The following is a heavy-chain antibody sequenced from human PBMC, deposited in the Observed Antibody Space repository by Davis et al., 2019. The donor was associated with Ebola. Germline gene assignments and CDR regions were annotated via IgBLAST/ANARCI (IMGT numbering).Heavy chain of an antibody. Sequence: MPSETLSLTCAVYGGSFSGYYWSWIRQPPGKGLEWIGEINHSGSTNYNPSLKSRVTISVDTSKNQFSLKLSSVTAADTAVYYCASQHGSGSYYLRYWGQGTLVTVSS. V-gene: IGHV4-34*01. CDR2: INHSGST. CDR3: ASQHGSGSYYLRY. J-gene: IGHJ4*02. D-gene: IGHD3-10*01. CDR1: GGSFSGYY.